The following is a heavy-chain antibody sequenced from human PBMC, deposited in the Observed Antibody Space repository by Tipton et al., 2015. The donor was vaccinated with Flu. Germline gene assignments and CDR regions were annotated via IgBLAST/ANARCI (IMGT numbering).Heavy chain of an antibody. J-gene: IGHJ5*02. CDR2: IDNSGSAI. V-gene: IGHV3-48*03. CDR3: ARGWFDA. CDR1: GFNFNTDE. Sequence: VQLVQSGGGVVQPGGSLRLSCVASGFNFNTDEMNWVRQAPGKGLEWLSYIDNSGSAIWYADSVKGRFTISRDNAKNSLYLQMNSLRVEDTALYYCARGWFDAWGQGTLVTVSS.